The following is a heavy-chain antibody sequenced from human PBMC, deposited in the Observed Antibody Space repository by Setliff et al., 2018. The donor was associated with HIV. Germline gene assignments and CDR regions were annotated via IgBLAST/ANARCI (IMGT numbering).Heavy chain of an antibody. CDR3: ASSITVAAGRSHYYYAMDV. CDR1: GYSFTSYW. J-gene: IGHJ6*02. CDR2: IHPGDSNT. V-gene: IGHV5-51*01. Sequence: GESLKISCKGSGYSFTSYWIGWVRQMPGKGLEWMGIIHPGDSNTRYSPSLQGQVTISADKSISTAYLQWSSLKASDTAMYYCASSITVAAGRSHYYYAMDVWGQGTTVTV. D-gene: IGHD1-20*01.